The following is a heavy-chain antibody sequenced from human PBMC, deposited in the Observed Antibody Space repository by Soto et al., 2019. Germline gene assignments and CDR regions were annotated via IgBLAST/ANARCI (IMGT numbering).Heavy chain of an antibody. CDR2: IYSGGST. Sequence: PGGSLRLSCAASGFTVSSIYMSWVRQAPGKGLEWVSVIYSGGSTYYADSVKGRFTISRDNSKNTLYLQMNSLRAEDTAVYYCASVPVAGTTRYLDLWGRGTLVTVSS. D-gene: IGHD6-19*01. CDR1: GFTVSSIY. J-gene: IGHJ2*01. V-gene: IGHV3-66*01. CDR3: ASVPVAGTTRYLDL.